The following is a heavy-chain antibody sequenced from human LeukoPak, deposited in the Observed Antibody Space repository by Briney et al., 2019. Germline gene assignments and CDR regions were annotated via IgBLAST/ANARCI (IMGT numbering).Heavy chain of an antibody. J-gene: IGHJ6*03. D-gene: IGHD1-26*01. CDR3: ARDWDRSYYYYMDV. CDR2: IYYTGTMYYNPSSGTT. CDR1: GGSISGSAYY. Sequence: PSETLSLTCTVSGGSISGSAYYWGWIRQPPGKGLEWIGSIYYTGTMYYNPSSGTTYYNPSLESRVTISVDTSKNQFSLKLSSVTAADTAVYYCARDWDRSYYYYMDVWGKGTTVTVSS. V-gene: IGHV4-39*07.